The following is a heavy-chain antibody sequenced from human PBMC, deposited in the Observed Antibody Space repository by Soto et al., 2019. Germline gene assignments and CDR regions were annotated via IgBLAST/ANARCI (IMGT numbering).Heavy chain of an antibody. CDR1: GYTFTSYD. CDR2: MNPNSSNT. Sequence: QVQLVQSGAEVKKPGASVKVSCKASGYTFTSYDINWVRQATGQGLEWMGWMNPNSSNTAYAQKFQGRVTMTSNTSRSTAYMALSSLRSEDTAVYYCAREKISGYYYDYWGQGTLVTVSS. J-gene: IGHJ4*02. V-gene: IGHV1-8*01. D-gene: IGHD3-22*01. CDR3: AREKISGYYYDY.